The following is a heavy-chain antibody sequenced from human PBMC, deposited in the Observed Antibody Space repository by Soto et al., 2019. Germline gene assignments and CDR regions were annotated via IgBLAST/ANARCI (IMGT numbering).Heavy chain of an antibody. D-gene: IGHD5-12*01. CDR1: GYPCNSLW. CDR3: ARLVDGYPGY. CDR2: IFPGDSDT. Sequence: ISCRSSGYPCNSLWIVKVRKTPGKGLEWMGLIFPGDSDTRYSPSFQGQVTISADKSISTAFLQWGSLKASDTAMYYCARLVDGYPGYWGQGTLVTVSS. J-gene: IGHJ4*02. V-gene: IGHV5-51*01.